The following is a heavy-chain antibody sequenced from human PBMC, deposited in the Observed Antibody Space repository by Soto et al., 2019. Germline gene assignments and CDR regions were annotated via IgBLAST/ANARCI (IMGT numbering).Heavy chain of an antibody. CDR1: GFSLSTSGVG. CDR3: AHRNQLYSYGSAGKDHMDV. Sequence: QITLKESGPTLVKPTQTLTLTCTFSGFSLSTSGVGVGWIRQPPGKALEWLALIYWDDDERYSPSLRSRVTITKDTSRNQVVLTMTNMDPVDTATYYCAHRNQLYSYGSAGKDHMDVWGQGTTVTVSS. V-gene: IGHV2-5*02. D-gene: IGHD3-10*01. CDR2: IYWDDDE. J-gene: IGHJ6*02.